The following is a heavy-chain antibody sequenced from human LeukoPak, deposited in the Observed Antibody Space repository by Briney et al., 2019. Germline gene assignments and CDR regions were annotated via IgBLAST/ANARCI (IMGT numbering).Heavy chain of an antibody. J-gene: IGHJ4*02. V-gene: IGHV1-2*02. D-gene: IGHD6-6*01. CDR2: INPNSGGT. Sequence: ASVKVSCKASGYTFTGYYMHWVRQAPGQGLEWMGWINPNSGGTNYAQKFQGRVTMTRDTSISTAYMELSRLRSDDTAVYYCAREEQLARTRFRRYWGQGTLVTVSS. CDR3: AREEQLARTRFRRY. CDR1: GYTFTGYY.